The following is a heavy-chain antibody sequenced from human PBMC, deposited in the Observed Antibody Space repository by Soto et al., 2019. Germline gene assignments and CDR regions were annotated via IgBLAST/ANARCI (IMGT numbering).Heavy chain of an antibody. J-gene: IGHJ2*01. CDR1: GGTISEYA. CDR3: AIGPPAPFYYDSIAYPRSHGAFDL. D-gene: IGHD3-22*01. V-gene: IGHV1-69*13. CDR2: IIPIFGSA. Sequence: SVRGYCNAAGGTISEYAFSWVRQAPGQGLEWMGGIIPIFGSANYAQKLQGRVTITADESTKTAYTELSSLRSEDTAVYYFAIGPPAPFYYDSIAYPRSHGAFDLWGR.